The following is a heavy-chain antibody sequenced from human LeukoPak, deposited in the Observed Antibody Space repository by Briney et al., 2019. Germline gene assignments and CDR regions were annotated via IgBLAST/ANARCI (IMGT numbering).Heavy chain of an antibody. CDR1: GFTFNSYS. CDR2: ISSSSTYI. Sequence: GGSLRLSCAAPGFTFNSYSMNWVRQAPGKGLEWVSSISSSSTYIYYADSVKGRFTISRDNAKNSLYLQMDSLGAEDTALYYCARESTTVTTGNWFDPWGQGTLVTVSS. CDR3: ARESTTVTTGNWFDP. J-gene: IGHJ5*02. V-gene: IGHV3-21*01. D-gene: IGHD4-17*01.